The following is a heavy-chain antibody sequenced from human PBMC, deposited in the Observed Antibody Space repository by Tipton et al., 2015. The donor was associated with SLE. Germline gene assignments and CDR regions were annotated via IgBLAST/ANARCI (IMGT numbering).Heavy chain of an antibody. CDR1: GFPFSDYY. V-gene: IGHV4-59*12. CDR2: IYYSGST. Sequence: LRLSCAVSGFPFSDYYMSWIRQAPGKGLEWFGYIYYSGSTNYNPSLKSRVTISVDTSKNQFSLKLSSVTAADTAVYYCARDRGSLGAFDIWGQGTMVTVSS. CDR3: ARDRGSLGAFDI. D-gene: IGHD2-15*01. J-gene: IGHJ3*02.